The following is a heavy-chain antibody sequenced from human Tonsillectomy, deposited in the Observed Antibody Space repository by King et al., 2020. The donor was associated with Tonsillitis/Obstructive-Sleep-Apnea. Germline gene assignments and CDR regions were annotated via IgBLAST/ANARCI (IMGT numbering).Heavy chain of an antibody. Sequence: QLVQSGAEVKKPGASVKVSCKASGYTFTTYAMHWVRQAPGQRLEWMGWINVGNGNTKYSQKVQGRVTITRDTSASTAYMELSSLRTEDTAVYYCARDPTGTTGFDYWGQGTLVTVSS. CDR3: ARDPTGTTGFDY. CDR2: INVGNGNT. V-gene: IGHV1-3*01. D-gene: IGHD1-1*01. CDR1: GYTFTTYA. J-gene: IGHJ4*02.